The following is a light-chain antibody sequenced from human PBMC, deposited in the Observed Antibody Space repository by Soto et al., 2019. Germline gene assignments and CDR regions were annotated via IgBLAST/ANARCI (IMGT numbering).Light chain of an antibody. CDR2: DAS. Sequence: DIQMTQSPSTLSASVGDRVTITCRASQSISNRLAWYQQKPGKAPKVLIYDASSLESGLPSRFSGSGSGTEFILTSSSLQADVFASYCCQHYGGMWTFGQGTKVEMK. CDR3: QHYGGMWT. CDR1: QSISNR. V-gene: IGKV1-5*01. J-gene: IGKJ1*01.